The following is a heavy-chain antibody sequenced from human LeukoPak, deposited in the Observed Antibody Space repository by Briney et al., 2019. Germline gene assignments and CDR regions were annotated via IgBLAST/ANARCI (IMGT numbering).Heavy chain of an antibody. CDR1: GYTFTSYD. Sequence: ASVKVSCKASGYTFTSYDINWVRQAPGQGLEWMGWMNPNSGNTGYAQKFQGRVTMTRNTSISTAYMELSSLRSEDTAVYYCARTTMVRGVIHYYGMDVWGQGTTVTVSS. D-gene: IGHD3-10*01. CDR3: ARTTMVRGVIHYYGMDV. CDR2: MNPNSGNT. J-gene: IGHJ6*02. V-gene: IGHV1-8*01.